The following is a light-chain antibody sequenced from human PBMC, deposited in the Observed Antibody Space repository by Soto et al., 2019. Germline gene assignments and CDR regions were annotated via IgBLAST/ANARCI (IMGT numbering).Light chain of an antibody. Sequence: QSALTQPASVSGSPGQSITVSCTGTTSDVGGYDYVAWYQQHPGKAPKLMIYDVSSRPSGVSNRFSGSKSGNTASLTISGLQAEDEDDYYYSSYLGSSTRSGVFGTGTKLTVL. CDR2: DVS. CDR1: TSDVGGYDY. CDR3: SSYLGSSTRSGV. J-gene: IGLJ1*01. V-gene: IGLV2-14*01.